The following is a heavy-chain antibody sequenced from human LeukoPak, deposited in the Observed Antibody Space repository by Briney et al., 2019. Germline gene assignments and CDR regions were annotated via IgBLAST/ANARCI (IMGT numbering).Heavy chain of an antibody. CDR3: AKDRDYYGSGSDY. V-gene: IGHV3-30*18. J-gene: IGHJ4*02. CDR1: GFTFSSYW. D-gene: IGHD3-10*01. Sequence: GGSLRLSCAASGFTFSSYWMHWVRQAPGKGLEWVAGISYDEMYQYYADSVKGRFTISRDNSKNTLFLQMSSLRAEDTAIYYCAKDRDYYGSGSDYWGQGTLVTVSS. CDR2: ISYDEMYQ.